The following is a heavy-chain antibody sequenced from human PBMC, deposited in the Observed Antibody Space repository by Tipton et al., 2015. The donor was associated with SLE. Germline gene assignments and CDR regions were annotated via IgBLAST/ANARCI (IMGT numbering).Heavy chain of an antibody. D-gene: IGHD3-3*01. J-gene: IGHJ6*02. V-gene: IGHV1-18*01. CDR1: GYTFTSYG. CDR2: ISAYNGNT. Sequence: QLVQFGAEVKKPGASVKVSCKASGYTFTSYGISWVRQAPGQGLEWMGWISAYNGNTNYAQKLQGRVTMTTDTSTSTAYMELRSLRSDDTAVYYCARDPTGYDFWMEGMDVWGQGTTVTVSS. CDR3: ARDPTGYDFWMEGMDV.